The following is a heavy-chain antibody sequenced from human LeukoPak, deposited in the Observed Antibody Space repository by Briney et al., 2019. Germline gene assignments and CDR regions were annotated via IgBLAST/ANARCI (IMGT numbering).Heavy chain of an antibody. CDR2: ISSSSSTI. CDR3: AREGSPRPTSSSWYGSFDY. J-gene: IGHJ4*02. CDR1: GFTFSSYS. V-gene: IGHV3-48*01. Sequence: GGSLRLSCAASGFTFSSYSMNWVRQAPGKGLEWVPYISSSSSTIYYADSVKGRFTISRDNAKNSLYLQMNSLRAEDTAVYYCAREGSPRPTSSSWYGSFDYWGQGTLVTVSS. D-gene: IGHD6-13*01.